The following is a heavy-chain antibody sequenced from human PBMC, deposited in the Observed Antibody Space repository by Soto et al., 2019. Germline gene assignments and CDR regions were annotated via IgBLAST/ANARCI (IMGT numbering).Heavy chain of an antibody. CDR1: GYTFTGYY. D-gene: IGHD6-19*01. CDR2: INPNSGGT. J-gene: IGHJ4*02. V-gene: IGHV1-2*04. Sequence: QVQLVQSGAEVKKPGASVKVSCKASGYTFTGYYMHWVRQAPGQGLEWMGWINPNSGGTNYAQKFQGWVTMTRDTSISTAYMELSRLRSDDTAVYYCARGGGVWREQWLNTHIEYFDYWGQGTLVTVSS. CDR3: ARGGGVWREQWLNTHIEYFDY.